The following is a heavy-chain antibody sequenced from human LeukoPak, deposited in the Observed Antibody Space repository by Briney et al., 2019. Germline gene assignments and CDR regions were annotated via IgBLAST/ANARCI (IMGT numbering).Heavy chain of an antibody. V-gene: IGHV4-31*03. Sequence: SETLSLTCTVSGGSISSGGYYWSWIRQHPGKGLEWIGYIYYSGSTYCNPSLKSRVTISVDASKNQFSLKLSSVTAADTAVYYCASNSVRGVIQAFDIWGQGTMVTVSS. CDR3: ASNSVRGVIQAFDI. J-gene: IGHJ3*02. CDR1: GGSISSGGYY. CDR2: IYYSGST. D-gene: IGHD3-10*01.